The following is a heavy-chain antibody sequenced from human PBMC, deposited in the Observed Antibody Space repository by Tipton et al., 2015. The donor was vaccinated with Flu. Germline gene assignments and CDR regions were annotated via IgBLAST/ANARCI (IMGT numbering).Heavy chain of an antibody. V-gene: IGHV4-59*01. CDR1: GGSISSYY. Sequence: TLSLTCTVSGGSISSYYWSWIRQPPGKGLEWIGYIYYSGSTNYNPSLKSRVTISVDTSKNQFSLKLSSVTAADTAVYYCARGVQYYDILTGYTAYFDYWGQASLVNVSS. D-gene: IGHD3-9*01. J-gene: IGHJ4*02. CDR2: IYYSGST. CDR3: ARGVQYYDILTGYTAYFDY.